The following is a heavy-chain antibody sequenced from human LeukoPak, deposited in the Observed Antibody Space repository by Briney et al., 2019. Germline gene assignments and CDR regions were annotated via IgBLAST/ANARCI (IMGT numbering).Heavy chain of an antibody. CDR2: ISSSGSTI. J-gene: IGHJ6*03. Sequence: GGSLRLSCAASGFTFSSYEMNWVRQAPGKGLEWVSYISSSGSTIYYADPVKGRFTISRDNAKNSLYLQMNSLRAEDTAVYYCARHSIAAAGPLYYYYYMDVWGKGTTVTVSS. CDR3: ARHSIAAAGPLYYYYYMDV. D-gene: IGHD6-13*01. V-gene: IGHV3-48*03. CDR1: GFTFSSYE.